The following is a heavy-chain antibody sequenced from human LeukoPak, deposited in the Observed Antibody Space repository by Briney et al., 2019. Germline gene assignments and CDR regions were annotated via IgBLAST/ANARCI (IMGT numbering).Heavy chain of an antibody. CDR1: GFTFNAFG. D-gene: IGHD6-6*01. CDR2: IGTTSGAI. V-gene: IGHV3-48*01. CDR3: ARDPKLYSSSLRVDY. Sequence: GGSLRLSCAASGFTFNAFGMNWVRQAPGKGLEWVSYIGTTSGAIYYADSVKGRFTISRDSAKNSLYLQMNSLRAEDTAVYYCARDPKLYSSSLRVDYWGQGTLVTVSS. J-gene: IGHJ4*02.